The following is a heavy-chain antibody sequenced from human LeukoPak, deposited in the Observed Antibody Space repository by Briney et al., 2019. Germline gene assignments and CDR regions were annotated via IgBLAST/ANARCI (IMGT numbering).Heavy chain of an antibody. CDR3: ARDNYYRSGGEMEDGIDI. CDR2: INHSGST. V-gene: IGHV4-34*01. CDR1: GGSFSGYY. Sequence: NPSETLSLTCAVYGGSFSGYYWSWIRQPPGKGLEWIGEINHSGSTNYNPSLKSRVTISVDTSKNQFSLKLSSVTAADTAVYYCARDNYYRSGGEMEDGIDIWGQGAMVTVSS. D-gene: IGHD3-10*01. J-gene: IGHJ3*02.